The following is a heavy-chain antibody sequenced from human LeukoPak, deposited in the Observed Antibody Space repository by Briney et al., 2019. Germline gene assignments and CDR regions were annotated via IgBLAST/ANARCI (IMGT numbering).Heavy chain of an antibody. Sequence: RRSLRLSCVAAGFTFSMYRMHRVRQAPGKGLKWVSCINSGVTTYADSVKGRFTVSRDNAKNTLYLQMNSLRVEDTAIYYCASLGSREAYKGGDFWGQGTLVTVSS. D-gene: IGHD5-24*01. CDR1: GFTFSMYR. CDR2: INSGVT. CDR3: ASLGSREAYKGGDF. V-gene: IGHV3-74*01. J-gene: IGHJ4*02.